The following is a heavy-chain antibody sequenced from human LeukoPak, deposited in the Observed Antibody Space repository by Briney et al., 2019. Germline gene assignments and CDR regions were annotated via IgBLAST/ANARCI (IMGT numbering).Heavy chain of an antibody. Sequence: PSETLSLTCTVSGGSIRSYYWSCLRQTPGKGLEWIGYIDYSGSTNYNPSLKSRFTISVDTSKNQFSLKLSSVTAADTAVYYCARAPNYGGKPFDYWGQGTLVTVSS. V-gene: IGHV4-59*08. CDR1: GGSIRSYY. CDR3: ARAPNYGGKPFDY. D-gene: IGHD4-23*01. J-gene: IGHJ4*02. CDR2: IDYSGST.